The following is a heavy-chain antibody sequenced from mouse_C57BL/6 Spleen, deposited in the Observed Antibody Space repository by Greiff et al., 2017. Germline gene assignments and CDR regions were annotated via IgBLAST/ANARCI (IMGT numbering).Heavy chain of an antibody. CDR2: IYPGSGNT. CDR3: ARTPPYGSSRHFDY. J-gene: IGHJ2*01. Sequence: QVHVKQSGAELVRPGASVKLSCKASGYTFTDYYINWVKQRPGQGLEWIARIYPGSGNTYYNEKFKGKATLTAEKSSSTAYMQLSSLTSEDSAVYFCARTPPYGSSRHFDYWGQGTTLTVSS. D-gene: IGHD1-1*01. CDR1: GYTFTDYY. V-gene: IGHV1-76*01.